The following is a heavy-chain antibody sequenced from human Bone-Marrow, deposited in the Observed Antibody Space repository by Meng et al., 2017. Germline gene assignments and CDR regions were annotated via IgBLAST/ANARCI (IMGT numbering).Heavy chain of an antibody. CDR3: ATGGGRIAAAGTSFDY. V-gene: IGHV1-46*01. J-gene: IGHJ4*02. CDR2: IYPIGGGA. D-gene: IGHD6-13*01. Sequence: ASVKVSCKASGYTFITYYLHWVRQAPGQGLEWMGEIYPIGGGANSAQNFQGRVTMTRDTSTSTAYLELSSLRSDDTAVYYCATGGGRIAAAGTSFDYWGQGTLVTVSS. CDR1: GYTFITYY.